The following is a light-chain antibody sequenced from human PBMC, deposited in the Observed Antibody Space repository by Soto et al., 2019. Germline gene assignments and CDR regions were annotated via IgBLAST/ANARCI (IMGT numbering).Light chain of an antibody. CDR3: MQATHWPRA. V-gene: IGKV2-24*01. CDR2: RVS. CDR1: QSLVHSNGDTY. J-gene: IGKJ1*01. Sequence: DIMMTQTPLSSPVTLGQPATISCRSSQSLVHSNGDTYLSWLHQRPGQPPRLLIYRVSNRFPGVPDRFSGSGAGTDFTLKISRVEAEDVGVYYCMQATHWPRAFGQGTKVEIK.